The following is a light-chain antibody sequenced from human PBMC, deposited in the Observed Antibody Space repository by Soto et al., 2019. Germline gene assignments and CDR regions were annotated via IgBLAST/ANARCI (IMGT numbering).Light chain of an antibody. J-gene: IGKJ1*01. CDR2: DAS. CDR3: QQRSKWRT. Sequence: EIVLTQSPGTLSLSPGERATLFCRASQSVSNNYLAWYKQKPGQAPRILIYDASKRATGIPARFSVSGFGTDFTLTIRSLEPEDFAVYDCQQRSKWRTFCPGTK. CDR1: QSVSNNY. V-gene: IGKV3-11*01.